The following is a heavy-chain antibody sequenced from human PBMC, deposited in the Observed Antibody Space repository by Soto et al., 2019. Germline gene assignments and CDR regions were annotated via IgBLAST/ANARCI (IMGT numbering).Heavy chain of an antibody. Sequence: ASVKVSCKASGYTFTSYGISWVRQAPGQGLEWMGWISAYNGNTNYAQKLQGRVTMTTDTSTSTACMELRSLRSDDTAVYYCARENLSPIDYADYWGQGTLVTVSS. J-gene: IGHJ4*02. CDR2: ISAYNGNT. V-gene: IGHV1-18*01. CDR3: ARENLSPIDYADY. D-gene: IGHD2-15*01. CDR1: GYTFTSYG.